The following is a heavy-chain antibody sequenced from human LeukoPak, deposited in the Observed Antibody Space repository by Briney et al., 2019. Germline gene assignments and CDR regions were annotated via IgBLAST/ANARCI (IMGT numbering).Heavy chain of an antibody. CDR1: GFTFSSYA. D-gene: IGHD5-12*01. CDR3: TTGEGYGWYFDL. V-gene: IGHV3-15*01. J-gene: IGHJ2*01. Sequence: PGGSLRLSCAASGFTFSSYAMSWVRQAPGKGLEWVGRIRSKSDGGTTDYAAPVKGRFTISRDDSKTTLYLQMNSLKTEDTAVYYCTTGEGYGWYFDLWGRGTLVTVSS. CDR2: IRSKSDGGTT.